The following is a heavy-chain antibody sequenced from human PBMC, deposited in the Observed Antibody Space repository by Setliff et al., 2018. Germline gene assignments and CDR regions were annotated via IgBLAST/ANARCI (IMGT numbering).Heavy chain of an antibody. CDR1: GYGFTSYW. J-gene: IGHJ4*02. CDR2: IYPGDSDT. D-gene: IGHD3-22*01. Sequence: GESLKISCKGSGYGFTSYWIGWVRQMPGKGLEWMGIIYPGDSDTRYSPSFQGQVTISADKSISTAYLQWSSLKASDTAMYYCARESYDSSGYIYYFDYWGQGTLVTVSS. CDR3: ARESYDSSGYIYYFDY. V-gene: IGHV5-51*01.